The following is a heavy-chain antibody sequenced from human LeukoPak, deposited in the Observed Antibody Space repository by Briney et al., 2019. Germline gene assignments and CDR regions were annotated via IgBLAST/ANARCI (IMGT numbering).Heavy chain of an antibody. CDR1: GYGFTTYY. V-gene: IGHV1-46*01. CDR3: ARQIVVVPSAMGFDP. J-gene: IGHJ5*02. D-gene: IGHD2-2*01. CDR2: INPSGGST. Sequence: ASVKVSCKASGYGFTTYYIYWVRQAPGQGLEWMGVINPSGGSTSFAQKFQARLTMTRDTSTSTVYMELSGLSSEDTAVYYCARQIVVVPSAMGFDPWGQGTLVTVSS.